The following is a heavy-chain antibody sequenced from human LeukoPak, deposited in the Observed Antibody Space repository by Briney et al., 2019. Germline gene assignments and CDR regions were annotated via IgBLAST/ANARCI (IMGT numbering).Heavy chain of an antibody. V-gene: IGHV6-1*01. CDR1: GDSVSSNSAA. Sequence: SQTLSLTCAISGDSVSSNSAAWNWIRQSPSRGLEWLGRTYYRSKWYNDYAVSVKSRITINPDTSKNQFSLQPNSVTPEDTAVYYCARDRKPDYGDMGLFDYWGQGTLVTVSS. J-gene: IGHJ4*02. CDR3: ARDRKPDYGDMGLFDY. D-gene: IGHD4-17*01. CDR2: TYYRSKWYN.